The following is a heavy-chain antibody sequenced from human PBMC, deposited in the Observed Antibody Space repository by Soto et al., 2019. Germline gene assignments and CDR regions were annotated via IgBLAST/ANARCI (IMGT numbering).Heavy chain of an antibody. D-gene: IGHD3-3*01. J-gene: IGHJ6*02. CDR1: GFTFSTYS. CDR2: ISSSSSYM. CDR3: ASTADPGYDFWSGYYGSGYYYGMDV. Sequence: GGSLRLSCAASGFTFSTYSMNWVRQAPGKGLEWVSSISSSSSYMYYADSVKGRFTISRDNAKNSLYLQMNSLRAEDTAVYYCASTADPGYDFWSGYYGSGYYYGMDVWGQGTTVTVSS. V-gene: IGHV3-21*01.